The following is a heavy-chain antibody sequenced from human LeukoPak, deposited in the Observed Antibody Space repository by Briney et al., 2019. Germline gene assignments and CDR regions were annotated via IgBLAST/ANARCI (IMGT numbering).Heavy chain of an antibody. CDR1: GGSISSGGYY. V-gene: IGHV4-31*03. Sequence: SETLSLTCTVSGGSISSGGYYWSWIRQHPGKGLEWIGYIYYSGSTYYNPSLKSRVTISVDTSKNQFSLKLSSVTAADTAVYYCARLRADGSGWNEIDYWGQGTLVTVSS. J-gene: IGHJ4*02. D-gene: IGHD6-19*01. CDR3: ARLRADGSGWNEIDY. CDR2: IYYSGST.